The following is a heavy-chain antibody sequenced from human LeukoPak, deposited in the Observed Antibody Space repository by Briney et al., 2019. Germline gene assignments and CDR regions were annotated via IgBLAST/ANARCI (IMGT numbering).Heavy chain of an antibody. J-gene: IGHJ4*02. D-gene: IGHD6-13*01. Sequence: SETLSLTCTVSGHSVSSGSYYWSWIRQPPGKGLEWIGYIYYSRSTNYNPSLKSRVTISVDPSKHQFSLKLSSVTAADTAVYYCARVPAAAGYYFDYWGQGTLVTVSS. V-gene: IGHV4-61*01. CDR1: GHSVSSGSYY. CDR3: ARVPAAAGYYFDY. CDR2: IYYSRST.